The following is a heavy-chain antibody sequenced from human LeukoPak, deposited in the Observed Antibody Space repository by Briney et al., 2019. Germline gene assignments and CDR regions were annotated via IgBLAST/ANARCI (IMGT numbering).Heavy chain of an antibody. D-gene: IGHD2-15*01. CDR1: GFTFSSYS. CDR2: ISSSSSYI. J-gene: IGHJ4*02. CDR3: AKSQESSGGSCWDX. Sequence: AGGSLRLSCAASGFTFSSYSMNWVRQAPGKGLEWVSSISSSSSYIYYADSVKGRFTISRDNAKNSLYLQMNSLRAEDTAVYYCAKSQESSGGSCWDXWXQGTLVTVSS. V-gene: IGHV3-21*04.